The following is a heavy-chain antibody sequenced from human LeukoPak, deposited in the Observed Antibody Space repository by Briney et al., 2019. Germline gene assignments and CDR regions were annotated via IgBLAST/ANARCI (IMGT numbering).Heavy chain of an antibody. J-gene: IGHJ4*02. V-gene: IGHV1-18*04. Sequence: EASVTVSFKASGYTFTIYGISCVRQAPGQGLAWMGWISAYNGNTNYAQNLQGRVTMTTDTSTSTAYMELRSLRSDDTAVYYCARSFTMIPEDFWGQGTLVTVSS. D-gene: IGHD3-22*01. CDR1: GYTFTIYG. CDR2: ISAYNGNT. CDR3: ARSFTMIPEDF.